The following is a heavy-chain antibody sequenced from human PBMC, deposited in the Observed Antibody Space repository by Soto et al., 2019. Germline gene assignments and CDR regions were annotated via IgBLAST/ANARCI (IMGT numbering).Heavy chain of an antibody. CDR1: GGSISSYY. CDR3: ARESTYYYDSSGYYQALFDY. CDR2: IYYSGST. Sequence: SETLSLTCTVSGGSISSYYWSWFRQPPGKGLEWIGYIYYSGSTNYNPSLKSRVTISVDTSKNQFSLKLSSVTAADTAVYYCARESTYYYDSSGYYQALFDYWGQGTPVTVSS. D-gene: IGHD3-22*01. V-gene: IGHV4-59*01. J-gene: IGHJ4*02.